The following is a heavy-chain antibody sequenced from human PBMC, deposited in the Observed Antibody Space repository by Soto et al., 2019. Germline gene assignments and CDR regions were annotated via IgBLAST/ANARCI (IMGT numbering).Heavy chain of an antibody. CDR2: ISSSSSTI. J-gene: IGHJ5*02. CDR1: GFTFSSYS. V-gene: IGHV3-48*02. D-gene: IGHD3-3*01. CDR3: AREGLGIFGVVQNWFDP. Sequence: GGSLRLSCAASGFTFSSYSMNWVRQAPGKGLEWVSYISSSSSTIYYADSVKGRFTISRDNAKNSLYLQMNSLRDEDTAVYYCAREGLGIFGVVQNWFDPWGQGTLVTVSS.